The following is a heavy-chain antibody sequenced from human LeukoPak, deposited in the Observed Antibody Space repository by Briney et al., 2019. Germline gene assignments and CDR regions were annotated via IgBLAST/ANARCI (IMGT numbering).Heavy chain of an antibody. J-gene: IGHJ6*03. D-gene: IGHD2/OR15-2a*01. CDR3: ARGGQIGHYMDV. Sequence: SETLSLTCTVSGGSISSYYWSWIRQPPGKGLEWIGYIYYSGSTNYNPSLKSRVTISVDTSKNQFSLKLSSVTAADTAVYYCARGGQIGHYMDVWGKGTTVTVSS. CDR2: IYYSGST. V-gene: IGHV4-59*01. CDR1: GGSISSYY.